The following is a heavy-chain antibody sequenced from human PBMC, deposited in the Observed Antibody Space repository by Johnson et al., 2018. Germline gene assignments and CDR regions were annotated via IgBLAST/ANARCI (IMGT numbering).Heavy chain of an antibody. D-gene: IGHD2-21*02. V-gene: IGHV3-30*18. Sequence: MHWVRQAPGKGLEWVAVISYDGSNKYYADSVKGRFTISRDNSKNTLYLQMNSLRAEDTAVYYCAKRSCGGDCYSGDDAFDIWGQGTMVTVSS. CDR3: AKRSCGGDCYSGDDAFDI. J-gene: IGHJ3*02. CDR2: ISYDGSNK.